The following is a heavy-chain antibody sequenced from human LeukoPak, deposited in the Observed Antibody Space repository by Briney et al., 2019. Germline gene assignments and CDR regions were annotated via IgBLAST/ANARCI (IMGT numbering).Heavy chain of an antibody. CDR1: GFTFSSYV. CDR2: ISSSSSYI. D-gene: IGHD1-20*01. CDR3: ARAHNWKYGTFDY. Sequence: GGSLRLSCVVSGFTFSSYVMHWVRPAPGKGLEWDSCISSSSSYIYNADSVKGRFTISRDNAKNSLYLQMNSLRVEDTAVYYCARAHNWKYGTFDYWGQGTLVTVSS. J-gene: IGHJ4*02. V-gene: IGHV3-21*01.